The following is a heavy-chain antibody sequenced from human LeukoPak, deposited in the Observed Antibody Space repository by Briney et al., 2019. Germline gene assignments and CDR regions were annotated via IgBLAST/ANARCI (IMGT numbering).Heavy chain of an antibody. Sequence: TGGSLRLSCAASGFTFSSYWMTWVRQAPGKGLEWVANIKQDGSEKYYVDSVKGRFTISRDNAKNSLYLQMNSLRAEDTAVYYCARDVSGYDWEDYYYYYYMDVWGKGTTVTVSS. CDR1: GFTFSSYW. CDR2: IKQDGSEK. V-gene: IGHV3-7*01. CDR3: ARDVSGYDWEDYYYYYYMDV. J-gene: IGHJ6*03. D-gene: IGHD5-12*01.